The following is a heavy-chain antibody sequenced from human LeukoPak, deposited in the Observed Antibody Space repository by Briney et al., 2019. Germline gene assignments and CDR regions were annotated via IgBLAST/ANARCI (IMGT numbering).Heavy chain of an antibody. CDR2: ISSSSSYI. V-gene: IGHV3-21*01. CDR3: ARDRRGDDSSGYYPEAFDY. CDR1: GLTFSSYS. J-gene: IGHJ4*02. Sequence: GGSLRLSCAASGLTFSSYSMNWVRQAPGKGLEWVSSISSSSSYIYYADSVKGRFTISRDNAKNSLYLQMNSLRAEDTAVYYCARDRRGDDSSGYYPEAFDYWGQGTLVTVSS. D-gene: IGHD3-22*01.